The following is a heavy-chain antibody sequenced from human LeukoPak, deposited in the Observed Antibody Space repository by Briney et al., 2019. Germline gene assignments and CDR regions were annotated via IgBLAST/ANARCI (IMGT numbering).Heavy chain of an antibody. Sequence: PGGSLRLSCTASGFTFSGHWIHWVRQPPGMGLVWVSRINERGTDSMYAESVKGRFTISRDNAKNTVYLQMNSLRAEDTAVYYCARDRIIAAAGSHWGQGTLVTVSS. CDR2: INERGTDS. CDR1: GFTFSGHW. V-gene: IGHV3-74*03. D-gene: IGHD6-13*01. CDR3: ARDRIIAAAGSH. J-gene: IGHJ4*02.